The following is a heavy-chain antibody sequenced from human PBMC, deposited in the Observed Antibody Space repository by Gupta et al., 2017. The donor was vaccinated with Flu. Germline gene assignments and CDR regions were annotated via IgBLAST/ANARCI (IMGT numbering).Heavy chain of an antibody. J-gene: IGHJ4*02. Sequence: DVQLLESGGGSIQPGGSLRLSCAASGFNFRNYGMSWVRQAPGKGLEWVSTISANGGSALHADSVKGRFTISRDTSTNTVHLQMNNLRGGDTAFYYCVKERYGDYDPAFDNWGQGTLVTASS. CDR1: GFNFRNYG. V-gene: IGHV3-23*01. CDR2: ISANGGSA. CDR3: VKERYGDYDPAFDN. D-gene: IGHD4-17*01.